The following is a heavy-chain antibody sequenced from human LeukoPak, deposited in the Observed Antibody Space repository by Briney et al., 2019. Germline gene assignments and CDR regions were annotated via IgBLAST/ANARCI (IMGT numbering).Heavy chain of an antibody. J-gene: IGHJ4*02. Sequence: GGSLRLSCAASGFTFSSYAMSWVRQAPGKGLEWVSVISGSGGNTYYADSVKGRFTISRDNSKSTLFLQMNSLRDEDTAVYYCAKDGGGGSYYVLFDYWGQGALVTVSS. CDR3: AKDGGGGSYYVLFDY. CDR1: GFTFSSYA. D-gene: IGHD1-26*01. CDR2: ISGSGGNT. V-gene: IGHV3-23*01.